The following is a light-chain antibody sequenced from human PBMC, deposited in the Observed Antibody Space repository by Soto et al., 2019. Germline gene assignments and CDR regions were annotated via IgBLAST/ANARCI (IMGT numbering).Light chain of an antibody. CDR3: QQYHSFSLT. Sequence: DIQMTQSPSFLSASAGDRVTIFCRASQSISNFLHWYQQNPGKAPNLLIHKASSLESGVPSRFSGSGSGTEFTLTITDLQPDEFASYYCQQYHSFSLTFGGGTKVEIK. CDR2: KAS. CDR1: QSISNF. J-gene: IGKJ4*01. V-gene: IGKV1-5*03.